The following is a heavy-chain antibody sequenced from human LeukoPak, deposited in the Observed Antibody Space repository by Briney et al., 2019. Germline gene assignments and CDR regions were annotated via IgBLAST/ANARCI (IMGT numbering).Heavy chain of an antibody. CDR2: INNDGSTP. Sequence: GGSLRLSCAASGFTLSTYWMHWVRQAPGKGLVWVSRINNDGSTPSYADSVKGRFTISRDNAKNTLYLQMSSQRVEDTAMYYCARDRGYSSFDPWGEGTLVTVSS. V-gene: IGHV3-74*01. J-gene: IGHJ5*02. CDR3: ARDRGYSSFDP. CDR1: GFTLSTYW.